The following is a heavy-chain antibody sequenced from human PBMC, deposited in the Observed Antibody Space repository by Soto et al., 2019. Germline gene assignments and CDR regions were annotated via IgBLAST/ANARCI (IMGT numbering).Heavy chain of an antibody. V-gene: IGHV1-18*01. CDR3: AREYGNYGPDY. Sequence: QVQLVQSGAEVKKPGASVKVSCKASGYTFTTYGIDWVRQAPGQGLEWMGWISGYNGNTNYAQKLQGRVTMTSDTSTNTADMELRSLRSDDTAGYYCAREYGNYGPDYWGQGTLVSVSS. J-gene: IGHJ4*02. D-gene: IGHD4-17*01. CDR1: GYTFTTYG. CDR2: ISGYNGNT.